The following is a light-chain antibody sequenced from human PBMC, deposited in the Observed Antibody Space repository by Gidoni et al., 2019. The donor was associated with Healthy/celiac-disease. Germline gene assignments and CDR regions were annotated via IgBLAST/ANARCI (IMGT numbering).Light chain of an antibody. J-gene: IGKJ4*01. CDR2: KAS. Sequence: DIQMTQSPSTLSASVGDRVTITCRASQSISSWLAWYQQKPGKAPKLLISKASSLESGVPSRVSGSGSGTEFTLTISSLQPDDFATYYCQQYNSYPLTFGGGTKVEIK. CDR3: QQYNSYPLT. CDR1: QSISSW. V-gene: IGKV1-5*03.